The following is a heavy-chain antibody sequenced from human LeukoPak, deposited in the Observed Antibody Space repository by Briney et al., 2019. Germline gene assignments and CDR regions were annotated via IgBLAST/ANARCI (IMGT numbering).Heavy chain of an antibody. CDR1: GGSISSSSYY. Sequence: PSETLSLTRTVSGGSISSSSYYWGWIRQPPGKGLEWIGSIYYSGSTYYNPSLKSRVTISVDTSKNQFSLKLSSVTAADTAVYYCASTLISGYFDYWGQGTLVTVSS. D-gene: IGHD2-8*01. CDR2: IYYSGST. J-gene: IGHJ4*02. V-gene: IGHV4-39*07. CDR3: ASTLISGYFDY.